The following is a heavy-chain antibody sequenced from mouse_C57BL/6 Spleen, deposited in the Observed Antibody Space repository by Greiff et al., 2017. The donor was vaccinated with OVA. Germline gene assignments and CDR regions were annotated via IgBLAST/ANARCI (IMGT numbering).Heavy chain of an antibody. CDR2: MYPGSGNN. J-gene: IGHJ2*01. Sequence: VQLVESGAELVRPGASVKLSCKASGYTFTDYYINRVKQRPGQGLEWIARMYPGSGNNSYNEKFKGKATLTAEKSSSTAYMQLSSLTSEDSAVYFCARRYSNYGGFDYWGQGTTLTVSS. D-gene: IGHD2-5*01. CDR3: ARRYSNYGGFDY. CDR1: GYTFTDYY. V-gene: IGHV1-76*01.